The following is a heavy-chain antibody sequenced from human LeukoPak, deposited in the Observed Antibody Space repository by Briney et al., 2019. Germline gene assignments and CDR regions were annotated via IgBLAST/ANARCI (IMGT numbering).Heavy chain of an antibody. V-gene: IGHV4-34*01. CDR1: GGSFSGYY. CDR2: INHSGST. J-gene: IGHJ4*02. CDR3: ARDRAYCSSSTCRQPFDY. Sequence: SETLSLTCAVYGGSFSGYYWSWIRQPPGKGLERSGEINHSGSTNYKPSLKCRVSISVDTSKNQFTLKLSSVTAADTAVYYCARDRAYCSSSTCRQPFDYWGQGTLVTVSS. D-gene: IGHD2-2*01.